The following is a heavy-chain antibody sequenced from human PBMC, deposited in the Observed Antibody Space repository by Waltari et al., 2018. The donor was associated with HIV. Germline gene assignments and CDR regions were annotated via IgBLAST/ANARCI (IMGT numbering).Heavy chain of an antibody. CDR1: GGSISSGSYY. CDR2: IYASGST. CDR3: ARYYCSGGSCSDY. Sequence: QVQLQESGPGLVKPSQTLSLTCTVSGGSISSGSYYWTWRRQPAGKGLEWIGRIYASGSTNYNPSLKSRVTISVDTSKNQFSLKLSSVTAADTAVYYCARYYCSGGSCSDYWGQGTLVTVSS. D-gene: IGHD2-15*01. V-gene: IGHV4-61*02. J-gene: IGHJ4*02.